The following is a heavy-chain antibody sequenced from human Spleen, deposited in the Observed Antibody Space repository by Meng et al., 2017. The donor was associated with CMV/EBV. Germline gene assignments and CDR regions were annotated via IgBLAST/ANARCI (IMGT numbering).Heavy chain of an antibody. V-gene: IGHV3-21*01. J-gene: IGHJ4*02. CDR2: ISSSNSFT. CDR3: ARDLIAAAAWIQ. D-gene: IGHD6-13*01. Sequence: GESLKISCAASGFTFSSYTMNWVRQAPGKGLEWVSSISSSNSFTYYADSVKGRFTISRGNAKSSLYLQMNSLRAEDTAVYYCARDLIAAAAWIQWGQGTLVTVSS. CDR1: GFTFSSYT.